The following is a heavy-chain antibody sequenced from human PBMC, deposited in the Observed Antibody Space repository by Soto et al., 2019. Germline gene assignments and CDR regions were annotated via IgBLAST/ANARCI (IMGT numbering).Heavy chain of an antibody. J-gene: IGHJ6*02. CDR2: INAGNGNT. CDR3: ARDLQPYYYDSSGSLSGMDV. V-gene: IGHV1-3*01. Sequence: VASVKVSCKASGYTFTSYAMHWVRQAPGQRLEWMGWINAGNGNTKYSQKFQGRVTITRDTSASTAYMELSSLRSEDTAVYYCARDLQPYYYDSSGSLSGMDVWGQGTTVTVSS. D-gene: IGHD3-22*01. CDR1: GYTFTSYA.